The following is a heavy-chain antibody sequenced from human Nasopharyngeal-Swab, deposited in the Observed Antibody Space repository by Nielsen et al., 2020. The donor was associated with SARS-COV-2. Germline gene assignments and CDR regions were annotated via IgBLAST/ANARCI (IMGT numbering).Heavy chain of an antibody. D-gene: IGHD5-12*01. J-gene: IGHJ4*02. V-gene: IGHV3-48*01. Sequence: GESLKISCAASGFAFSDYWMNWVRQAPGKGLEWVACMRNSGGSTYYAASVKGRFTISRDNAENSLYLQMNRLRVEDTAVYFCARDRQLLAYDLDFWGQGTLVTVSS. CDR2: MRNSGGST. CDR1: GFAFSDYW. CDR3: ARDRQLLAYDLDF.